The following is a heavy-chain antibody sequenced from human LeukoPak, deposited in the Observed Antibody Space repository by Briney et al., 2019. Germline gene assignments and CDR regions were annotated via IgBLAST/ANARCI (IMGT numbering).Heavy chain of an antibody. Sequence: SVKVSCKXSGGTFSSYAISWVRQAPGQGLERMGRIIPIFGTANYAQKFQGRVMITTDESTSTAYMELSSLRSEDTAVYYCARDHSSWLRFGTLYWYFDLWGRGTLVTVSS. D-gene: IGHD5-12*01. CDR2: IIPIFGTA. V-gene: IGHV1-69*05. J-gene: IGHJ2*01. CDR1: GGTFSSYA. CDR3: ARDHSSWLRFGTLYWYFDL.